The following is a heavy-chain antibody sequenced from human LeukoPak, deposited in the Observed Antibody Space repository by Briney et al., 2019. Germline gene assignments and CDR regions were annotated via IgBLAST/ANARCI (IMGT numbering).Heavy chain of an antibody. CDR2: ITGNSGSS. V-gene: IGHV3-23*01. J-gene: IGHJ4*02. Sequence: GGSLRLSCAASGFTFTTDPMSWVRQAPGRGLEWVSVITGNSGSSYYADSVKGRFSISRDSSKNTLFLQLNTLRADDTAVYYCAKLSSTWHVDYWGQGTLVTVSS. D-gene: IGHD6-13*01. CDR1: GFTFTTDP. CDR3: AKLSSTWHVDY.